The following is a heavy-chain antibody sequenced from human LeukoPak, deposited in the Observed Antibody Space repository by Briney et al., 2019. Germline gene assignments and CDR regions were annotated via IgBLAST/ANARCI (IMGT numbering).Heavy chain of an antibody. CDR1: GYSFTSYW. J-gene: IGHJ4*02. CDR3: AGRYYDSSGYHRFDY. D-gene: IGHD3-22*01. Sequence: GESLKISCKGSGYSFTSYWIGWVRQMPGKGLEGMGIIYPGDSDTRYSPSFQGQVTISADKSISTAYLQWSSLKASDTAMYYCAGRYYDSSGYHRFDYWGQGTLVAVSS. CDR2: IYPGDSDT. V-gene: IGHV5-51*01.